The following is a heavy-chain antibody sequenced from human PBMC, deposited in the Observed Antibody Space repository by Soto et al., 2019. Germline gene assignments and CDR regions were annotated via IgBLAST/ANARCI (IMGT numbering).Heavy chain of an antibody. CDR2: INAGIGNT. V-gene: IGHV1-3*01. CDR3: ASSYYGSGYYYGMDV. CDR1: GYTFTSYA. D-gene: IGHD3-10*01. J-gene: IGHJ6*02. Sequence: GASVKVSCKASGYTFTSYAMHWVRQAPGQRLEWMGWINAGIGNTKYSQKFQGRVTITRDTSASTAYMELSSLRSEDTAVYYCASSYYGSGYYYGMDVWGQGTTVTVSS.